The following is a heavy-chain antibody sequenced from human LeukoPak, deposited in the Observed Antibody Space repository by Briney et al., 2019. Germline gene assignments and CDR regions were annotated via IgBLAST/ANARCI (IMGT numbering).Heavy chain of an antibody. V-gene: IGHV4-4*09. CDR1: GGSISSYY. CDR2: TYTSGST. Sequence: SETLSLTCTVSGGSISSYYWSWIRQPPGKGLEWIGYTYTSGSTNYNPSLKSRVTISVDTSKNQFSLKLSSVTAADTAVYYCARHGPYSSGWYDYWGQGTLVTVSS. D-gene: IGHD6-19*01. J-gene: IGHJ4*02. CDR3: ARHGPYSSGWYDY.